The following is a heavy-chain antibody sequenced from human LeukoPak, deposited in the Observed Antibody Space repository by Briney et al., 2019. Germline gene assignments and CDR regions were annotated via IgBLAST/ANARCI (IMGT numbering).Heavy chain of an antibody. Sequence: PSETLSLTCTVSGGSISSYYWSWIRQPPGKGLEWIGYIYYSGSTNYNPSLKSRVTISVDPSKNQFSLKLSSVTAADTAVYYCARDRGYYDSSGYFDYWGQGTLVTVSS. CDR2: IYYSGST. CDR1: GGSISSYY. V-gene: IGHV4-59*12. J-gene: IGHJ4*02. D-gene: IGHD3-22*01. CDR3: ARDRGYYDSSGYFDY.